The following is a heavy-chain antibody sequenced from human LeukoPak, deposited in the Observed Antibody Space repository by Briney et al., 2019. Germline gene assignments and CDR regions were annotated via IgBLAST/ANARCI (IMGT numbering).Heavy chain of an antibody. CDR1: GGSISSYY. J-gene: IGHJ4*02. CDR2: IYTSGST. V-gene: IGHV4-4*07. Sequence: PSETLSLTCTVSGGSISSYYWSWIRQPAGKGLEWSGRIYTSGSTNYNPSLKSRVTISVDKSQHQFYLKLSSVTAADTAVYYCARETPVRPFDYWGQGTLVTVSS. CDR3: ARETPVRPFDY. D-gene: IGHD2-8*01.